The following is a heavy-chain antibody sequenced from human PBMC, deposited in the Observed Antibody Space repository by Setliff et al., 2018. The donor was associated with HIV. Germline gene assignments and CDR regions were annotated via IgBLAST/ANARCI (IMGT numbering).Heavy chain of an antibody. CDR2: ISSSGTTI. J-gene: IGHJ4*02. CDR3: AKGSGYDWDGYFDY. V-gene: IGHV3-48*03. CDR1: GFTFSNYE. D-gene: IGHD5-12*01. Sequence: GGSLRLSCAASGFTFSNYEMNWVRQAPGKGLEWVSYISSSGTTIYYADSVKGRFTISRDNSKNTLYLQMNSLRAEDTAVYYCAKGSGYDWDGYFDYWGQGTLVTVSS.